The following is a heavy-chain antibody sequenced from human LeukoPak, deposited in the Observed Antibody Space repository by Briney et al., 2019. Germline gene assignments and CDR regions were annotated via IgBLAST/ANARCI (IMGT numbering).Heavy chain of an antibody. CDR2: IIPIFGTA. V-gene: IGHV1-69*05. D-gene: IGHD3-16*01. Sequence: SVKVPCKASGGTFSSYAISWVRQAPGQGLEWMGRIIPIFGTANYAQKFQGRVTITTDESTSTAYMELSSLRSEDTAVYYCAREGGYYFDYWGQGTLVTVSS. CDR1: GGTFSSYA. CDR3: AREGGYYFDY. J-gene: IGHJ4*02.